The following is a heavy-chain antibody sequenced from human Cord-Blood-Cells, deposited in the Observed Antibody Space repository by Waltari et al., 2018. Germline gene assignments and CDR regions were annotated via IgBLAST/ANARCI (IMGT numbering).Heavy chain of an antibody. J-gene: IGHJ4*02. CDR2: FDPEDGET. V-gene: IGHV1-24*01. CDR1: AYTPAELS. Sequence: QVQLVQSGAEVKKPGASVKVPCKVSAYTPAELSLHSVLQAPGKGLEWMGGFDPEDGETIYAQKFQGRVTMTEDTSTDTAYMELSSLRSEDTAVYYCATDRITFGGVIGWFDYWGQGTLVTVSS. D-gene: IGHD3-16*02. CDR3: ATDRITFGGVIGWFDY.